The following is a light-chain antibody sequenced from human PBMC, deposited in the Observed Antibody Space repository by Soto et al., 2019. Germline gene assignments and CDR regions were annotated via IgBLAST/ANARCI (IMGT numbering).Light chain of an antibody. J-gene: IGLJ1*01. CDR2: DVT. V-gene: IGLV2-14*01. CDR1: SSDVGFYNH. CDR3: MSYTTSIIYV. Sequence: QSALTQPASVSGSPGQSITISCTGTSSDVGFYNHVSWYQQHPGKAPKLMISDVTNRPSGVSDRFSGSKSGNTASLTISRLQTEDEADYYCMSYTTSIIYVFGSGTQLTVL.